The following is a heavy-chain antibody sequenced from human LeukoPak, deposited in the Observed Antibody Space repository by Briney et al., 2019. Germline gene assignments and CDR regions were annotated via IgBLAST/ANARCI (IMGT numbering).Heavy chain of an antibody. J-gene: IGHJ4*02. V-gene: IGHV3-30*02. Sequence: GGSLRLSCVASGFSFSDYGMHWVRQAPGKGLEWVAFIRYDGSNKYYADSVKGRFTISRDNSKNTLYLQMNSLRAEDTAVYYCAKGYSNYFDYWGQGTLVTVSS. D-gene: IGHD4-11*01. CDR1: GFSFSDYG. CDR2: IRYDGSNK. CDR3: AKGYSNYFDY.